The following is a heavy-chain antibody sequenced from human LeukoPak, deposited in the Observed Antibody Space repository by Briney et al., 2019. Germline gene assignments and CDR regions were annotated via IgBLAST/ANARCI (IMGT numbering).Heavy chain of an antibody. CDR3: ARDTRRVAVAGYRGYFDY. V-gene: IGHV1-2*02. CDR2: INPNSGGT. Sequence: ASVKVSCKASGYTFTGYYMHWVRQAPGQGLEWMGWINPNSGGTNYAGQGHHDQGHVHQHSLHGAGQDTAVYYCARDTRRVAVAGYRGYFDYWGQGTLVTVSS. J-gene: IGHJ4*02. CDR1: GYTFTGYY. D-gene: IGHD6-19*01.